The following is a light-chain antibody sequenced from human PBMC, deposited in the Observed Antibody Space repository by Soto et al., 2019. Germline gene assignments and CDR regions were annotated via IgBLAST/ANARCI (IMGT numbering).Light chain of an antibody. CDR2: KVS. Sequence: EIVLTQTPLLSPVTLGQPASFSCRSSRSLVASDGNAYLTWLHQRPGQPPRPLIYKVSQRLSGVPDRFSGSGAGTDFTLHISRVEAEDVGTYFCMQATQLRTFGQGTRLEIK. J-gene: IGKJ5*01. CDR1: RSLVASDGNAY. V-gene: IGKV2-24*01. CDR3: MQATQLRT.